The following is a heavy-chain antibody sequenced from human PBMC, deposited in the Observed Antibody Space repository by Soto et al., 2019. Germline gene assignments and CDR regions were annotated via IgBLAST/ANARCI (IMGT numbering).Heavy chain of an antibody. CDR1: GFSLSTSGMC. J-gene: IGHJ4*02. V-gene: IGHV2-70*01. CDR3: ARIQGSHWAFDY. D-gene: IGHD3-16*01. Sequence: SGPTLVNPTQTLTLTCTFSGFSLSTSGMCVSWIRQPPGKALEWLALIDWDDDKYYSTSLKTRLTISKDTSKSQVVLTMTNMDPVDTATYYCARIQGSHWAFDYWGQGTLVTVSS. CDR2: IDWDDDK.